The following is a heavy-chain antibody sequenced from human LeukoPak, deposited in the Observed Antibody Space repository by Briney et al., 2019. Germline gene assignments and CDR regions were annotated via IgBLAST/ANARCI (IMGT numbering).Heavy chain of an antibody. CDR2: INPSGGST. CDR3: ARGHAYLDGERNFDY. V-gene: IGHV1-46*01. CDR1: GYTFTSYY. D-gene: IGHD3-9*01. J-gene: IGHJ4*02. Sequence: ASVKVSCKASGYTFTSYYMHWVRQAPGQGLEWMGIINPSGGSTSYAQTFQGRVTMTRDTSTSTVYMELSSLRSEDTAVYYCARGHAYLDGERNFDYWGQGTLVTISS.